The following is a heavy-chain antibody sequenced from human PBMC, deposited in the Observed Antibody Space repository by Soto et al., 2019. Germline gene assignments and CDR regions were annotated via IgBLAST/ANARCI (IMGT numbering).Heavy chain of an antibody. CDR3: AHWYYYDSSGYYRDYFDY. CDR1: GFSLSTSGVG. V-gene: IGHV2-5*02. Sequence: QITLKESGPTLVKPTQTLTRTCTFSGFSLSTSGVGVGWIRQPPGKALEWLALIYWDDDKRYSPSLKSRLTITKDTSKNQVVLTMTTMDPVDTATYYCAHWYYYDSSGYYRDYFDYWGQGTLVTVSS. CDR2: IYWDDDK. D-gene: IGHD3-22*01. J-gene: IGHJ4*02.